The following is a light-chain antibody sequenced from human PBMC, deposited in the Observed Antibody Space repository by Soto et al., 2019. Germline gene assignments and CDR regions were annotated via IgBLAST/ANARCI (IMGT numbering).Light chain of an antibody. CDR1: QGISSA. V-gene: IGKV1-13*02. CDR2: DAS. CDR3: QQFNSYPVT. Sequence: AIQLTQSPYSLSASVGDIVTITCRASQGISSALAGYQQKPGKAPKLLIYDASSLESGVPSRFSGSGSGTDFTLTISSLQPEDFATYYCQQFNSYPVTFGPGTKVDIK. J-gene: IGKJ3*01.